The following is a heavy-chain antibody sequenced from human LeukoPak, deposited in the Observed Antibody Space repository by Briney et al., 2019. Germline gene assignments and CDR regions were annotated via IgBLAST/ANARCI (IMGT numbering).Heavy chain of an antibody. CDR1: GYTFTSYW. V-gene: IGHV5-51*01. Sequence: GESLKISCKGSGYTFTSYWISWGRQLPGKGLEWVVIIYPGDSDARYSPSFQGQVTISVDKSISTAYLQWSSLKASDTAMYYCARHDGYSSSLNAFDIWGQGTMVTVSS. CDR2: IYPGDSDA. J-gene: IGHJ3*02. D-gene: IGHD6-13*01. CDR3: ARHDGYSSSLNAFDI.